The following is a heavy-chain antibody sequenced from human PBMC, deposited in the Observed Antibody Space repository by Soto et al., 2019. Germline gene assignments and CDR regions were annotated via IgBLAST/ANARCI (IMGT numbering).Heavy chain of an antibody. V-gene: IGHV3-30-3*01. J-gene: IGHJ2*01. Sequence: PGGSLRLSCAASGFTFSSYAMHWVRQAPGKGLEWVAVISYDGSNKYYADSVKGRFTISRDNSKNTLYLQMNSLGAEDTAVYYCARVTVVTAISWYFDLWGRGTLVTVSS. CDR2: ISYDGSNK. D-gene: IGHD2-21*02. CDR1: GFTFSSYA. CDR3: ARVTVVTAISWYFDL.